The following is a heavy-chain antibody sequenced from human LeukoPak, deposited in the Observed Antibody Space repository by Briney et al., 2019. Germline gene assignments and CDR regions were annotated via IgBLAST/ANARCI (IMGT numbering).Heavy chain of an antibody. CDR1: GGSISSYNSY. D-gene: IGHD6-19*01. CDR3: YGIAVAGTLGY. CDR2: MYYSGST. Sequence: SETLSLTCTVSGGSISSYNSYWGRIRQPPGKGLEWIGSMYYSGSTNYNPSLKSRVTISVDTSKNQFSLKLSSVTAADTAVYYCYGIAVAGTLGYWGQGTLVTVSS. V-gene: IGHV4-39*07. J-gene: IGHJ4*02.